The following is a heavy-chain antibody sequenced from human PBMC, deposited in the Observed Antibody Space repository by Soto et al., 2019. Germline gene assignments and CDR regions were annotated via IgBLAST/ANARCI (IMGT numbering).Heavy chain of an antibody. V-gene: IGHV1-69*13. CDR3: ARSLFWGWFDH. CDR2: IIPIIGKA. Sequence: VASVKVSCKASGGTFSSYAISWVRQAPGQGLEWMGGIIPIIGKANYAQKFQGRVTITADESTSTAYMELSSLRSEDTAEYYCARSLFWGWFDHWGQGTLVTVSS. J-gene: IGHJ5*02. D-gene: IGHD3-16*01. CDR1: GGTFSSYA.